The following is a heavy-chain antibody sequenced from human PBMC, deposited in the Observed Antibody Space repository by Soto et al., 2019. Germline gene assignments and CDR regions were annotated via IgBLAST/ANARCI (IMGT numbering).Heavy chain of an antibody. CDR2: INSGNGKT. CDR1: GYTFKAYA. V-gene: IGHV1-3*01. D-gene: IGHD2-8*01. Sequence: ASVKVSCKGSGYTFKAYAMHWVRQAPGHRLEWMGWINSGNGKTKYSQKFQDRVTITSDTSAKTAYMELRSLGSGDTAVYYCAREWAEIKVGGVLNPSFGMEAWGQGTTGTVSS. CDR3: AREWAEIKVGGVLNPSFGMEA. J-gene: IGHJ6*02.